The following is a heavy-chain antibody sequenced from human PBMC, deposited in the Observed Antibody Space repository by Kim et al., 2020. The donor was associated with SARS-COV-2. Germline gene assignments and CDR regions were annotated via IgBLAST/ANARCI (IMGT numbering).Heavy chain of an antibody. D-gene: IGHD3-10*01. CDR2: INHSGST. CDR1: GGSFSGYY. CDR3: ARGQPYGSGSYYESPPSYGMDV. V-gene: IGHV4-34*01. J-gene: IGHJ6*02. Sequence: SETLSLTCAVYGGSFSGYYWSWIRQPPGKGLEWIGEINHSGSTNYNPSLKSRVTISVDTSKNQFSLKLSSVTAADTAVYYCARGQPYGSGSYYESPPSYGMDVWGQGTTVTVSS.